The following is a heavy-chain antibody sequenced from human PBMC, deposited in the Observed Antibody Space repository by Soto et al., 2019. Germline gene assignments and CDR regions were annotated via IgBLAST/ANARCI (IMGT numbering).Heavy chain of an antibody. J-gene: IGHJ6*02. CDR1: GFTFSSYA. CDR2: ISYDGSNK. D-gene: IGHD1-7*01. Sequence: GGSLRLSCAASGFTFSSYAMHWVRQAPGKGLEWVAVISYDGSNKYYADSVKGRFTISRDNSKNTLYLQMNSLRAEDTAVYYCARDRGYNWNYEGGMDVWGQGTTVTVSS. V-gene: IGHV3-30-3*01. CDR3: ARDRGYNWNYEGGMDV.